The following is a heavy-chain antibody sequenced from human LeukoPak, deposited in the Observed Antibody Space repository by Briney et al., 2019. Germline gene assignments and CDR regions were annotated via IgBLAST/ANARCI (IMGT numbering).Heavy chain of an antibody. D-gene: IGHD1-1*01. Sequence: GGSLRLSCAVSRFIFYSYAKHGVRQAPGQGLEWVSAIGGGGTITYNADSVKGRFTISRDNSKNTLYLQMNSLRPEDTTVHYGSKSAGHLSTAAERNFDYWGQGTLVTVSS. CDR1: RFIFYSYA. J-gene: IGHJ4*02. CDR3: SKSAGHLSTAAERNFDY. CDR2: IGGGGTIT. V-gene: IGHV3-23*01.